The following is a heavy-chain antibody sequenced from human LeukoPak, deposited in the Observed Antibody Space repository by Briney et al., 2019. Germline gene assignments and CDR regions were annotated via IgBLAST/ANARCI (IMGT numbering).Heavy chain of an antibody. CDR3: ASRVGATRFDY. D-gene: IGHD1-26*01. V-gene: IGHV4-59*01. CDR1: GASISSYY. CDR2: IYYSGST. J-gene: IGHJ4*02. Sequence: SETLSLTCTVSGASISSYYWSWIRQPPGKGLEWIGYIYYSGSTNYNPSLKSRVTISVDTSKNQFSLKLSSVTAADTAGYYCASRVGATRFDYWGQGTLVTVSS.